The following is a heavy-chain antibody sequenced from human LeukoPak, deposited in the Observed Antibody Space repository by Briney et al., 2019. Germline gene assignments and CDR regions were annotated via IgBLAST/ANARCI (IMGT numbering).Heavy chain of an antibody. CDR1: GFIFSNYG. CDR2: IRFDGDGE. Sequence: PGGSLRLSCAASGFIFSNYGMHWVRQAPGKGLEWVAFIRFDGDGEVYTDSVKGRFTISRDNAKKSLYLQMKSLRAEDTAVYYCARDSSGRFGTYYMDVWGKGTTVTASS. D-gene: IGHD6-19*01. J-gene: IGHJ6*03. V-gene: IGHV3-30*02. CDR3: ARDSSGRFGTYYMDV.